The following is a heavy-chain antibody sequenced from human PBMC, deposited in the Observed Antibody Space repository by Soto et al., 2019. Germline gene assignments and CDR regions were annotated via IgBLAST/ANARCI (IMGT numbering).Heavy chain of an antibody. CDR2: IIPIFGTA. J-gene: IGHJ4*02. D-gene: IGHD2-2*03. Sequence: QVQLVQSGAEVKKPGSSVKVSCKASGGTFSSYAISWVRQAPGQGLEWMGGIIPIFGTANYAQKFQGRVTITADESTSTAYMGLSSLRSEDTAVYYCASGYCSSTSCVGAIDYWGQGTLVTVSS. V-gene: IGHV1-69*01. CDR1: GGTFSSYA. CDR3: ASGYCSSTSCVGAIDY.